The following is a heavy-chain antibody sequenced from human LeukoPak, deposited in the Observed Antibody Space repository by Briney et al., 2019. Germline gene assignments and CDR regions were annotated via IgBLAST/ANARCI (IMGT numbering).Heavy chain of an antibody. J-gene: IGHJ4*01. CDR1: GFNFRKHW. CDR3: ARSLGD. D-gene: IGHD3-16*01. V-gene: IGHV3-74*01. Sequence: PGGSLRLSCAASGFNFRKHWMQWVRQVPGKGLVWVSEINPDGDYSGHSNSVRGRFTISRDNAKNTLYLQMTSLSAEDTAVYYCARSLGDWGQGTLVSVSS. CDR2: INPDGDYS.